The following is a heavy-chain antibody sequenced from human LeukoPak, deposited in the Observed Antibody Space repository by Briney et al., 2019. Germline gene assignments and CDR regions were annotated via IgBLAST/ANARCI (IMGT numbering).Heavy chain of an antibody. J-gene: IGHJ4*02. V-gene: IGHV1-2*02. Sequence: ASVKVSCKASGYTFTSYGISWVRQAPGQGLEWMGWINPNSGGTNYAQKFQGRVTMTRDTSISTAYMELSRLRSDDTAVYYCARAAAGVVGLDYWSQGTLVTVSS. CDR2: INPNSGGT. CDR3: ARAAAGVVGLDY. CDR1: GYTFTSYG. D-gene: IGHD6-13*01.